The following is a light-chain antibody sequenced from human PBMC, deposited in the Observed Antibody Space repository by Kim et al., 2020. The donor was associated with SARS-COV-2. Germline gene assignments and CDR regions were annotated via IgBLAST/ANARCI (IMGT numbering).Light chain of an antibody. CDR2: GVS. CDR3: SSYTSSSTLV. V-gene: IGLV2-14*03. J-gene: IGLJ2*01. CDR1: SSDVGGYNS. Sequence: SALTQPASLSGSPGQSIIISCTGTSSDVGGYNSVSWYQHNAGKAPKLMIYGVSKRPSGVSNRFSGSKSGNTASLTISGLQAEDEADYYCSSYTSSSTLVFGGGTQLTVL.